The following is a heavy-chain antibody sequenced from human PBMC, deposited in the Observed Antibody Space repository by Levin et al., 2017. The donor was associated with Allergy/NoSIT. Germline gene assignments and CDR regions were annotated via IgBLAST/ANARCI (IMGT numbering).Heavy chain of an antibody. CDR3: AKELEASPTYSKLGSDY. D-gene: IGHD4-11*01. CDR2: ISGSGGST. Sequence: GGSLRLSCAASGFTFSSYAMSWVRQAPGKGLEWVSAISGSGGSTYYADSVKGRFTISRDNSKNTLYLQMNSLRAEDTAVYYCAKELEASPTYSKLGSDYWGQGTLVTVSS. V-gene: IGHV3-23*01. CDR1: GFTFSSYA. J-gene: IGHJ4*02.